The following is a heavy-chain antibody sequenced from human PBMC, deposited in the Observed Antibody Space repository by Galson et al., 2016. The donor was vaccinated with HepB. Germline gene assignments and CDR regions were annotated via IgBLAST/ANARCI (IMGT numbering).Heavy chain of an antibody. D-gene: IGHD2-2*01. V-gene: IGHV3-23*01. CDR1: GFTFSSNW. Sequence: SLRLPCAPSGFTFSSNWTSWVRKAPGKGLEWVSAISGSGGSTYYADSVKGRFTISRDNSKNTLYLQMNSRRAEDTTVYYCAKDQFLGVVPGPSDFWGKGTLLTVTS. CDR3: AKDQFLGVVPGPSDF. CDR2: ISGSGGST. J-gene: IGHJ4*02.